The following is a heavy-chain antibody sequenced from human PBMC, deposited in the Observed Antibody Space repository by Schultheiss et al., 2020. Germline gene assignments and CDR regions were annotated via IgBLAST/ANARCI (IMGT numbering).Heavy chain of an antibody. D-gene: IGHD4-17*01. CDR2: INPNSGGT. V-gene: IGHV1-2*06. Sequence: ASVKVSCKASGYTFTGYYMHWVRQAPGQGLEWMGRINPNSGGTNYAQKFQGRVTMTRDTSISTAYMELSRLRSDDTAVYYCARSTRTTTVTTSLGYWGQGALVNVSS. CDR3: ARSTRTTTVTTSLGY. CDR1: GYTFTGYY. J-gene: IGHJ4*02.